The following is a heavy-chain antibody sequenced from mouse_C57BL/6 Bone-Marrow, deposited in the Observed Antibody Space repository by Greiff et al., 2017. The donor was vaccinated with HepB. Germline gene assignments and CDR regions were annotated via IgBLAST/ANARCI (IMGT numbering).Heavy chain of an antibody. J-gene: IGHJ1*03. D-gene: IGHD1-1*01. V-gene: IGHV2-5*01. CDR1: GFSLTSYG. Sequence: QVQLQQSGPGLVQPSQSLSITCTVSGFSLTSYGVHWVRQSPGKGLEWLGVIWRGGSTDYNAAFMSRLSITKDNSKSQVFFKMNSLQADDTAIYYCAKMGLPPPLYGSSWNWYFDVWGTGTTVTVSS. CDR3: AKMGLPPPLYGSSWNWYFDV. CDR2: IWRGGST.